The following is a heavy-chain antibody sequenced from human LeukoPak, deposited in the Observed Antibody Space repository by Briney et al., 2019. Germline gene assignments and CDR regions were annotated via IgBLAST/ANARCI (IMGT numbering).Heavy chain of an antibody. Sequence: SQTLSLTCTVSGGSISSGDCYWGWIRQPPGKGLEWIGSIYYSGSTYYNPSLKSRVTISVDTSKNQFSLKLSSVTAADTAVYYCARDMGGMGFDYGDYGGNAFDIWGQGTMVTVSS. CDR1: GGSISSGDCY. V-gene: IGHV4-39*07. D-gene: IGHD4-17*01. CDR3: ARDMGGMGFDYGDYGGNAFDI. J-gene: IGHJ3*02. CDR2: IYYSGST.